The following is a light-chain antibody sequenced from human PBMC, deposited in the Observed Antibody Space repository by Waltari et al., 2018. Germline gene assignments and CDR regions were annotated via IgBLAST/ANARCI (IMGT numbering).Light chain of an antibody. J-gene: IGKJ1*01. CDR3: QQYNSYPGT. CDR1: QSISNW. Sequence: DIHMTQSPSTLSASGGDRVTLTCRASQSISNWLAWYQQKPGQAPNLVIYKASSLEGGVPSRFSGSGSGTEFTLTISSLQPDDFANYYCQQYNSYPGTFGQGTKVEIK. CDR2: KAS. V-gene: IGKV1-5*03.